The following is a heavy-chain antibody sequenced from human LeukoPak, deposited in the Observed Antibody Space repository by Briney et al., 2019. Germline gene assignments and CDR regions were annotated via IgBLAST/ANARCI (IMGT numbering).Heavy chain of an antibody. CDR2: INPSSGGT. CDR1: GYTFTGYY. V-gene: IGHV1-2*06. D-gene: IGHD2-2*01. J-gene: IGHJ6*02. Sequence: ASVKVSCKVSGYTFTGYYLHWVRQAPGQGLEWMGRINPSSGGTNYAQKFQGRVTMTRDTSINTAYLDLSSLRSDDTAVYYCASAGVGVPAYYYYYGMDVWGQGTTVTVSS. CDR3: ASAGVGVPAYYYYYGMDV.